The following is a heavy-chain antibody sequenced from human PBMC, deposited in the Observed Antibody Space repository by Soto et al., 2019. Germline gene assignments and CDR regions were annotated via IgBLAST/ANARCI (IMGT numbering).Heavy chain of an antibody. Sequence: NPSETLSLTCSVSGDSISNLDYFWAWIRQPPGQALEYIGYIYKSATTYYNPSFESRVAIPVDTSKSQFSLNVTSVTAADTAVYFCARGRYCLTGRCFPNWFDSWGQGALVTVSS. CDR2: IYKSATT. CDR1: GDSISNLDYF. CDR3: ARGRYCLTGRCFPNWFDS. V-gene: IGHV4-30-4*01. D-gene: IGHD7-27*01. J-gene: IGHJ5*01.